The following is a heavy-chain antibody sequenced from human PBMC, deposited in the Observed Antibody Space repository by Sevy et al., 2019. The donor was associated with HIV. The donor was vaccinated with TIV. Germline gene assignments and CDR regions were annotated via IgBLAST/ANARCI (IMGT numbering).Heavy chain of an antibody. Sequence: GSLRLSCAASGFAFYEYSMSWIRQAPGKGLEWVATLSFGCGKINYADSVKGRFTISRNNSKNSFYLQMDNLRVEDTALYYCAREGCSRPHDYWGQGTRVTVSS. CDR1: GFAFYEYS. D-gene: IGHD2-8*01. CDR3: AREGCSRPHDY. V-gene: IGHV3-23*01. J-gene: IGHJ4*02. CDR2: LSFGCGKI.